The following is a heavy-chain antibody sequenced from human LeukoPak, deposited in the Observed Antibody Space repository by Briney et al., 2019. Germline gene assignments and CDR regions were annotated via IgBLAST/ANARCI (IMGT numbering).Heavy chain of an antibody. CDR1: GYTFTSYG. J-gene: IGHJ4*02. CDR2: ISAYNGNT. D-gene: IGHD2-21*02. V-gene: IGHV1-18*01. CDR3: ARDVAYCGGDCYSPNDY. Sequence: ASVKVSCKASGYTFTSYGISWVRQAPGQGLEWMGWISAYNGNTNYAQKLQGRVTMTTDTSTSTAYMELRSLRSVDTAVYYCARDVAYCGGDCYSPNDYWGQGTLVTVSS.